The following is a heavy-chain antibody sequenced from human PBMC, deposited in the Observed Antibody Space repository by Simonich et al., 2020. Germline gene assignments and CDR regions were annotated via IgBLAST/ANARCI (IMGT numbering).Heavy chain of an antibody. CDR2: INPNRGGT. Sequence: QVQLVQSGAEVKKPGASVKVSCKASGYTFTGYYMHWVRQAPGQGLEWVGRINPNRGGTNYAKKCQGRVPMTRDTSISTAYMELSRLRSDDTAVYYCARGAAAGTFDYWGQGTLVTVSS. D-gene: IGHD6-13*01. CDR1: GYTFTGYY. CDR3: ARGAAAGTFDY. V-gene: IGHV1-2*06. J-gene: IGHJ4*02.